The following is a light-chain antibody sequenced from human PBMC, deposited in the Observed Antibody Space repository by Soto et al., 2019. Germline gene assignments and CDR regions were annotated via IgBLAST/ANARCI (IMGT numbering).Light chain of an antibody. V-gene: IGKV1-39*01. CDR3: QQSYSSPLT. Sequence: DIPMTQSPSSLSASVGDRVAITCRASQSISNYLNWYQQKPGKAPKLLIYAASSLQSGVPSRFSGSGSGTDFTLTISSLQPEDFGTFYCQQSYSSPLTFGPGTKLDI. J-gene: IGKJ3*01. CDR1: QSISNY. CDR2: AAS.